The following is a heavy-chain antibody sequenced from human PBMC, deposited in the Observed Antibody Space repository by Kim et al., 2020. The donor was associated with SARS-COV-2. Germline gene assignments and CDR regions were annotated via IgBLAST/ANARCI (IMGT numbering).Heavy chain of an antibody. V-gene: IGHV1-18*01. Sequence: ASVKVSCKASGYTFTSYGISWVRQAPGQGLEWMGWISAYNGNTNYAQKLQGRVTMTTDTSTSTAYMELRSLRSDDTAVYYCARDPCSSTSCYIGFDPWGQGTLVTVSS. CDR1: GYTFTSYG. CDR2: ISAYNGNT. J-gene: IGHJ5*02. D-gene: IGHD2-2*01. CDR3: ARDPCSSTSCYIGFDP.